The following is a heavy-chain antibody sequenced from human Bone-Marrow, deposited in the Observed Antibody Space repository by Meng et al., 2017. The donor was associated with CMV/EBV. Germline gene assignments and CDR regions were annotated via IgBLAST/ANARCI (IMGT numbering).Heavy chain of an antibody. D-gene: IGHD2-2*01. CDR1: GYTFTSYV. V-gene: IGHV1-18*01. Sequence: ASVKVSCKASGYTFTSYVISWVRQGPGQGLEWVGWISVYNGNTNYAQKLQGRVTMTIDTSTSTAYTAVRSLSSDDTAVYYCARPLAYCSSTSCNNWFDPWGQGTLVPVSS. J-gene: IGHJ5*02. CDR2: ISVYNGNT. CDR3: ARPLAYCSSTSCNNWFDP.